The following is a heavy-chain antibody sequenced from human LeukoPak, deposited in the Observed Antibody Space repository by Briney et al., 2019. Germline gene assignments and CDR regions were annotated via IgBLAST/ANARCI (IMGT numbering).Heavy chain of an antibody. CDR1: GGSISSYY. J-gene: IGHJ4*02. D-gene: IGHD3-10*01. Sequence: SETLSLTCTVSGGSISSYYWDWIRQPPGKGLEWIGYIYHDGSTNYNPSLKSRATMSVDTSKNQFSLKLSSVTAADTAVYYCARASAYSLGSYYNPGFDYWGQGTLVTVSS. CDR2: IYHDGST. CDR3: ARASAYSLGSYYNPGFDY. V-gene: IGHV4-59*01.